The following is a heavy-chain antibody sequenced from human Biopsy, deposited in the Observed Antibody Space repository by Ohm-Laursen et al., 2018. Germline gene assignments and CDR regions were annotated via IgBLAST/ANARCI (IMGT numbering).Heavy chain of an antibody. CDR2: INPNSGNA. CDR1: GYTFAGYY. Sequence: ASVKVSCKVSGYTFAGYYLHWVRQAPGHGLEWMGWINPNSGNANYAQSFQGRLTVTRDTSITTAYMELTSLTSDDTAIYYCARVPAYPSIDGYYGLDLWGQGTTVIVSS. J-gene: IGHJ6*02. V-gene: IGHV1-2*02. D-gene: IGHD3-9*01. CDR3: ARVPAYPSIDGYYGLDL.